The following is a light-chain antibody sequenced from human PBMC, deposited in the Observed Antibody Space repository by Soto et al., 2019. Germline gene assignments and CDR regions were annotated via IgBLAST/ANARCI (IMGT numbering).Light chain of an antibody. J-gene: IGLJ3*02. CDR3: GTWDSSLSAPNWV. CDR2: DNN. CDR1: SSNIGSNY. V-gene: IGLV1-51*01. Sequence: QSVLTQPPSASGTPGQRVTISCSGSSSNIGSNYVSWYQQLPGTAPKVLIYDNNKRPSGIPDRFSGSKSGTSATLGITGLQTGDEADYYCGTWDSSLSAPNWVFGGGTKLTVL.